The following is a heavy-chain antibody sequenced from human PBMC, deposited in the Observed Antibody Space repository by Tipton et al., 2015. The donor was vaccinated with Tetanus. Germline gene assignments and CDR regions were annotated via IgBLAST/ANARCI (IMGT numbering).Heavy chain of an antibody. CDR3: ARRSLTNYGLDV. Sequence: GSLRLSCAASGFTFTDYWMHWVRQAPGKGLLWVARMNSDGSASNYADSVKGRFTISRDSAKNTLYLQMNSLRPDDTSIYYCARRSLTNYGLDVWGQGTTVTVSS. J-gene: IGHJ6*02. CDR2: MNSDGSAS. CDR1: GFTFTDYW. D-gene: IGHD1/OR15-1a*01. V-gene: IGHV3-74*01.